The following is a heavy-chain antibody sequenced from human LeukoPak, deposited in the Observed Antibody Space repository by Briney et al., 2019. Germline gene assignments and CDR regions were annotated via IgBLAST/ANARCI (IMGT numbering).Heavy chain of an antibody. D-gene: IGHD3-9*01. J-gene: IGHJ5*02. CDR3: ARHGTLRYFDWLPEANWFDP. CDR1: GYSISSGYF. Sequence: PSETLSLTCTVSGYSISSGYFWGWIRQPPGKGLEWIGSIYYSGSTYYNPSLKSRVTISVDTSKNQFSLKLSSVTAADTAVYYCARHGTLRYFDWLPEANWFDPWGQGTLVTVSS. V-gene: IGHV4-38-2*02. CDR2: IYYSGST.